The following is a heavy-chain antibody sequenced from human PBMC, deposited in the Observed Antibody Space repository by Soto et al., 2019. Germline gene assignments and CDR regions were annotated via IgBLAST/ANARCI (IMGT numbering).Heavy chain of an antibody. V-gene: IGHV4-59*01. J-gene: IGHJ4*02. CDR3: ARTSYYYDTSGYYSYYFDS. CDR1: GGSISSYY. D-gene: IGHD3-22*01. Sequence: PSETLSLTCTVSGGSISSYYWSWIRQPPGKGLEWIGYIHYSGSTNYSPPLKSRVTISLDTSKDQFSLKLSSVTAADTAVYYCARTSYYYDTSGYYSYYFDSWGQGTLVTVSS. CDR2: IHYSGST.